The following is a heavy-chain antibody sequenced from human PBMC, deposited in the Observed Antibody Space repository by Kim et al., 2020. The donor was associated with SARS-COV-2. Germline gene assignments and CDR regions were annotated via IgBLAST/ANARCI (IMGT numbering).Heavy chain of an antibody. CDR3: ARSSIAAADY. Sequence: DTRYTPSFQGQITISADKSISTAYRQWSSLKASDTAMYYCARSSIAAADYWGQGTLVTVSS. V-gene: IGHV5-51*01. J-gene: IGHJ4*02. D-gene: IGHD6-6*01. CDR2: DT.